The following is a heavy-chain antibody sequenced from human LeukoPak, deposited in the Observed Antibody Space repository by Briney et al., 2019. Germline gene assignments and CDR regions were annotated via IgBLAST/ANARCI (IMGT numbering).Heavy chain of an antibody. V-gene: IGHV1-58*01. CDR3: AATPGVVVPAAMWFYYYGMDV. CDR2: IVVGSGNT. J-gene: IGHJ6*02. D-gene: IGHD2-2*01. CDR1: GFTFTSSA. Sequence: GASVKVSCKASGFTFTSSAVQWVRQARGQRLEWIGWIVVGSGNTNYAQKFQERVTITRDMSTSTAYMELSSLRSEGTAVYYCAATPGVVVPAAMWFYYYGMDVWGQGTLVTVSS.